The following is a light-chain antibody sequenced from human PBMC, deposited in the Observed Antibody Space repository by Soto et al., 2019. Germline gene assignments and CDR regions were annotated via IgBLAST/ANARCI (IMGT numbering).Light chain of an antibody. V-gene: IGKV3-11*01. Sequence: EIVLTQSPATLSLSPGERANLSCRASQSVSSSLAWYQQKPGTAPRLLIYDAYNRATGIPARFSGSGSGTDFTLPISSLGPEDSAVYYCQQRSYLFTFGGGTKVDI. CDR3: QQRSYLFT. J-gene: IGKJ4*01. CDR1: QSVSSS. CDR2: DAY.